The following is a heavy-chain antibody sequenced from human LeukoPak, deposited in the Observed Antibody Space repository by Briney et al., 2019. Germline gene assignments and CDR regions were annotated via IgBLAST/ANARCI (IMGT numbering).Heavy chain of an antibody. CDR2: IIASDGTS. CDR3: AKERTPGSYGCFDS. J-gene: IGHJ4*02. CDR1: GFTFSSYV. V-gene: IGHV3-23*01. D-gene: IGHD5-18*01. Sequence: GGSLRLSCAASGFTFSSYVMSWVRQAPGRGLEWVSGIIASDGTSDYTDSVKGRFTISRDNSKNTLYLQMNSLRAEDTAIYYCAKERTPGSYGCFDSWGQGTLATVSS.